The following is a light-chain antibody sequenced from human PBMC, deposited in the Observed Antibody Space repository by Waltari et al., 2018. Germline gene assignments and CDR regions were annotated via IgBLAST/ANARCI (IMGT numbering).Light chain of an antibody. CDR3: QQCNNSPPT. V-gene: IGKV3-11*01. Sequence: EIVLTQSPATLSLSPGEGATLSCRASQSVSSQLVWYQQKRGQAPRLLIYDASNSATGIPARFSGSGSGTDFTLTISSLEPEDFAGYYCQQCNNSPPTFGQGTKVEIK. CDR1: QSVSSQ. CDR2: DAS. J-gene: IGKJ1*01.